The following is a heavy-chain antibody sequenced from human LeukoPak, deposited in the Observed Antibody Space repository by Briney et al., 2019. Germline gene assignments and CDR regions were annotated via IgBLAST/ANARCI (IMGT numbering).Heavy chain of an antibody. J-gene: IGHJ5*02. V-gene: IGHV3-74*01. D-gene: IGHD6-13*01. Sequence: GGSLRLSCAPSSYTFSIHWIQCVRQAPGKGLVWVSRIKPDGSSTSYADSVEGRFTISRDNAKNMLYLQMNSLSTYDKAVTSGARDRSPGRFDPWGQGTLVTVSS. CDR2: IKPDGSST. CDR1: SYTFSIHW. CDR3: ARDRSPGRFDP.